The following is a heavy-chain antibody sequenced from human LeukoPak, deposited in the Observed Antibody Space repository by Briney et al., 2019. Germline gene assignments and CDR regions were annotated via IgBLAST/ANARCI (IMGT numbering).Heavy chain of an antibody. V-gene: IGHV4-39*01. J-gene: IGHJ4*02. Sequence: SETLSLTCTVSGGSINSGGYYCTWIRQHPGRGLEWIGYIYYSGSTYYNPSLKSRVTISVDTSKNQFSLKLSSVTAADTAVYYCARHQGYPDNWNYDLDYWGQGTLVTVSS. CDR1: GGSINSGGYY. D-gene: IGHD1-7*01. CDR3: ARHQGYPDNWNYDLDY. CDR2: IYYSGST.